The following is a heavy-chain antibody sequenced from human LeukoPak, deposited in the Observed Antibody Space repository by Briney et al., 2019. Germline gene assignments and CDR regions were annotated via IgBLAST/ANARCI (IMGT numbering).Heavy chain of an antibody. V-gene: IGHV3-21*01. Sequence: MPGGSLRLSCAASGFTFSSYSMNWVRQAPGKGLEWVSSISSSSSYIYYADSVKGRFTISRDNAKNSLYLQMNSLRAEDTAVYYCARVGRGLVIAVAAPQDYWGQGTLVTVSS. J-gene: IGHJ4*02. CDR3: ARVGRGLVIAVAAPQDY. CDR1: GFTFSSYS. CDR2: ISSSSSYI. D-gene: IGHD6-19*01.